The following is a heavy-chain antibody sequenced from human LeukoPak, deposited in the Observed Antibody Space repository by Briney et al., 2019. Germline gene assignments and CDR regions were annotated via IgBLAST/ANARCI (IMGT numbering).Heavy chain of an antibody. J-gene: IGHJ4*02. V-gene: IGHV4-59*01. CDR1: GGSISSYY. D-gene: IGHD6-13*01. Sequence: SETLSLTCTVSGGSISSYYWSWIRQPPGKGLEWIGYIYYSGTTNYNPSLKSRVTISVDTSRNQFSLKLSSVTAADTAVYYCARGVYIAAAQYAYWGQGTLVTVSS. CDR2: IYYSGTT. CDR3: ARGVYIAAAQYAY.